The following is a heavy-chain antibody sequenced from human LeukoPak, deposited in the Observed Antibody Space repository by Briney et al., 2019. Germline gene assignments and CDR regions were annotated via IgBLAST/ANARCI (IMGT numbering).Heavy chain of an antibody. V-gene: IGHV4-59*08. Sequence: SETLSLTCTVSVGSISSYYWSWIRQLPGKGLEWIGYIYYSGSTNYNPSLKSRVTISVDTSKNQFSLKLSSVTAADTAVYYCAGPGIVGTWGQGTLVTVSS. J-gene: IGHJ4*02. CDR1: VGSISSYY. CDR2: IYYSGST. D-gene: IGHD1-26*01. CDR3: AGPGIVGT.